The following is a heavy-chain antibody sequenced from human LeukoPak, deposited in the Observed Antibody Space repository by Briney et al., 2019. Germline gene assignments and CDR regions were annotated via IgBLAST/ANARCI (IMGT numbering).Heavy chain of an antibody. D-gene: IGHD3-16*01. V-gene: IGHV4-59*01. CDR2: ISDGGGS. CDR3: ARSGGVWYFDY. J-gene: IGHJ4*02. Sequence: SETLSLTCTVSGGSISSYYWSWIRQPPGKGLEWIGYISDGGGSNYNPSLKSRVTISVDTSKNQFSLKLSSVTAADTAVYYCARSGGVWYFDYWGQGTLVTVSS. CDR1: GGSISSYY.